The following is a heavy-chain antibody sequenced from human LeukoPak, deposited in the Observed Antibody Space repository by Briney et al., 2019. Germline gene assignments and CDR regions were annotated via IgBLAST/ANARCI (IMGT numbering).Heavy chain of an antibody. D-gene: IGHD1-14*01. Sequence: PSQTLSLTCTVSGGSISSGGYYWSWIRQPPGKGLEWIGYIYHSGSTYYNPSLKSRVTISVDRSKNQFSLKLSSVTAADTAVYYCARDTSRRNAFDIWGQGTMVTVSS. V-gene: IGHV4-30-2*01. CDR1: GGSISSGGYY. CDR2: IYHSGST. CDR3: ARDTSRRNAFDI. J-gene: IGHJ3*02.